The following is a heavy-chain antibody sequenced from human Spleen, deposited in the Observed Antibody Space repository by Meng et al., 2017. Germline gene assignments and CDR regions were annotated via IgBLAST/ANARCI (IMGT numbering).Heavy chain of an antibody. CDR1: GGSISSYY. V-gene: IGHV4-59*01. Sequence: GSLRLSCTVSGGSISSYYWSWIRQPPGKGLEWIGYIYYSGSTNYNPSLKSRVTIPVDTSKNQFSLKLSSVTAADTAVYYCARDLQYYYDSSGYYYGVHWFDPWGQGTLVTVSS. CDR2: IYYSGST. D-gene: IGHD3-22*01. J-gene: IGHJ5*02. CDR3: ARDLQYYYDSSGYYYGVHWFDP.